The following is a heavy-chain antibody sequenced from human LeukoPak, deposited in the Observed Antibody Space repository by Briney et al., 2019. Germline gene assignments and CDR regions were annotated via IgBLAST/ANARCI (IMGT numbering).Heavy chain of an antibody. J-gene: IGHJ4*02. CDR1: GGSINSYY. CDR2: IYYSGGT. V-gene: IGHV4-59*01. Sequence: SETLSLTCTVSGGSINSYYWSWIRQPPGRGLEWIGDIYYSGGTIYNPSLKSRVTISVDTSKNQFSLNLRSVTAADTAVYYCARIDYATFDCWGPGTLVTVSS. D-gene: IGHD3-16*01. CDR3: ARIDYATFDC.